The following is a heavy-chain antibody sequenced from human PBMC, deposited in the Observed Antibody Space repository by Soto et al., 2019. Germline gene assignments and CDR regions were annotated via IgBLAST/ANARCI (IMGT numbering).Heavy chain of an antibody. CDR1: GYTFTSYG. CDR3: ARDLRAGTGDY. Sequence: ASVKISCKASGYTFTSYGISWGRQAPGQGLEWMGCISAYNGNTNYAQKLQGRATMTTDTSTSTAYMELRSLRSDDTAVYYCARDLRAGTGDYWGQGTLVTVSS. CDR2: ISAYNGNT. J-gene: IGHJ4*02. V-gene: IGHV1-18*01. D-gene: IGHD6-19*01.